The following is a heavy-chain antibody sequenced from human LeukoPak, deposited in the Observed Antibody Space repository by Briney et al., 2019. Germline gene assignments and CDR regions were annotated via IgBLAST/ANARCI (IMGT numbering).Heavy chain of an antibody. D-gene: IGHD4-17*01. J-gene: IGHJ4*02. Sequence: GGSLRISCAASGFTFSSYSMNWVRQAPGKGLEWVSSISSSSSYIYYADSVKGRFTISRDNAKNSLYLQMNSLRAEDTAVYYCARDQPVTPEENFDYWGQGTLVTVSS. CDR1: GFTFSSYS. CDR2: ISSSSSYI. CDR3: ARDQPVTPEENFDY. V-gene: IGHV3-21*01.